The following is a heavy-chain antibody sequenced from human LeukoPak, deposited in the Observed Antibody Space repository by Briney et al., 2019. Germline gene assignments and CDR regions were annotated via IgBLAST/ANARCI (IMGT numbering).Heavy chain of an antibody. D-gene: IGHD6-19*01. Sequence: PGGSLRLSCAASGFTVSSNYMSLVRQAPGKGLEWVSVIYSGGSTYYADSVKGRFTISRDNSKNTLYLQMNSLRAEDTAVYYCARDVKYSSGWYQSDYYGMDVWGQGTTVTVSS. CDR3: ARDVKYSSGWYQSDYYGMDV. CDR2: IYSGGST. CDR1: GFTVSSNY. J-gene: IGHJ6*02. V-gene: IGHV3-66*01.